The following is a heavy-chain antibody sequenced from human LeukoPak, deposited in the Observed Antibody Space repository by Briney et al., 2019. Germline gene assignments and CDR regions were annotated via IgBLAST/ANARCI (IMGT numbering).Heavy chain of an antibody. D-gene: IGHD6-6*01. V-gene: IGHV1-69*01. CDR2: IIPIFGTA. CDR3: ARTITSSSDFDY. J-gene: IGHJ4*02. Sequence: SVKVSCKASGGTFSSCAISWVRQAPGQGLEWMGGIIPIFGTANYAQKFQGRVTITADESTSTAYMELSSLRSEDTAVYYCARTITSSSDFDYWGQGTLVTVSS. CDR1: GGTFSSCA.